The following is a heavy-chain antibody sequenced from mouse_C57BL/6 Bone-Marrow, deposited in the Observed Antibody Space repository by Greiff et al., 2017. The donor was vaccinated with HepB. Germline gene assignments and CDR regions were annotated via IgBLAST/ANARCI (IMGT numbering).Heavy chain of an antibody. V-gene: IGHV2-9-1*01. Sequence: QVQLKESGPGLVAPSQSLSITCTVSGFSLTSYAISWVRQPPGKGLEWLGVIWTGGGTNYNSALKSRLSISKDNSKSQVFLKMNSLQTDDTARYYCARNRESFYYYGSRGAMDYWGRGTSVTVSS. CDR1: GFSLTSYA. D-gene: IGHD1-1*01. J-gene: IGHJ4*01. CDR3: ARNRESFYYYGSRGAMDY. CDR2: IWTGGGT.